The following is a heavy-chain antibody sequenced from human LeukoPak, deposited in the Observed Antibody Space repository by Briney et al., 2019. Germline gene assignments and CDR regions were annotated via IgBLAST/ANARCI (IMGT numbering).Heavy chain of an antibody. J-gene: IGHJ4*02. CDR3: ARDRLYGSSWYADFRGPFDY. CDR2: IIPIFGTA. Sequence: ASVKVSCKASGGTFSSYAISWVRQAPGQGLEWMGGIIPIFGTANYAQKFQGRVTITADESTSTAYMELSSLRSEDTAVYYCARDRLYGSSWYADFRGPFDYWGQGTLVTVSS. D-gene: IGHD6-13*01. CDR1: GGTFSSYA. V-gene: IGHV1-69*01.